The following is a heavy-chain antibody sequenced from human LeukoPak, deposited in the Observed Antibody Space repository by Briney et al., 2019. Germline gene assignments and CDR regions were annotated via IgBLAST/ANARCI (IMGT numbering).Heavy chain of an antibody. CDR3: ARDYSGSHDY. CDR1: GGSIRSYH. D-gene: IGHD1-26*01. CDR2: IYTSGNT. Sequence: SETLSLTCTVSGGSIRSYHWSWIRQPAGKGLEWVGLIYTSGNTKYNSSLKSRVTISVDTSKNQFSLKLSSVTAADTAVYYCARDYSGSHDYWGQGTLVTVSS. V-gene: IGHV4-4*07. J-gene: IGHJ4*02.